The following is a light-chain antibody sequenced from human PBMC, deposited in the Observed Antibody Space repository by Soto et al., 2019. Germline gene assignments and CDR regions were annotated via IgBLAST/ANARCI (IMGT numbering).Light chain of an antibody. CDR3: QQYGRLGK. CDR2: SAS. V-gene: IGKV3-20*01. Sequence: VLAQSPATRSVSARGIATLSCRASQSISDTLAWYQQKPGQAPRLLIYSASRRATGFPGRFSGSGSGTDFSLSIGSLDPEDFAVYYCQQYGRLGKFGEGTKVDIK. CDR1: QSISDT. J-gene: IGKJ1*01.